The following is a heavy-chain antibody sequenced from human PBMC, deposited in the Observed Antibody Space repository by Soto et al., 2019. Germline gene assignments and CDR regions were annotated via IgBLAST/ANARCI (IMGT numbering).Heavy chain of an antibody. CDR1: GFTFSSYS. Sequence: GGSLRLSCAASGFTFSSYSMNWVRQAPGKGLEWVSYISSSSSTIYYADSVKGRFTISRDNAKNSLYLQMNSLRAEDTAVYYCARDFGVVPRGIDYWGQGTLVTVSS. CDR3: ARDFGVVPRGIDY. CDR2: ISSSSSTI. V-gene: IGHV3-48*01. J-gene: IGHJ4*02. D-gene: IGHD3-3*01.